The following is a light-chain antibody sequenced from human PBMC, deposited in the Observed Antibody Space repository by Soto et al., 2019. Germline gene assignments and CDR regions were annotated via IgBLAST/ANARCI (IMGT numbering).Light chain of an antibody. J-gene: IGLJ2*01. CDR3: ETWDTNVVV. V-gene: IGLV4-60*02. Sequence: QSVLTQSSSASASLGSSVKLTCTLSSGHSTYIIAWHQQQPGKAPRYLMKLEGSGSYNKGSGIPDCFSGSSSGADRYLTISNLQFEDEADYYCETWDTNVVVFGGGTKVTVL. CDR2: LEGSGSY. CDR1: SGHSTYI.